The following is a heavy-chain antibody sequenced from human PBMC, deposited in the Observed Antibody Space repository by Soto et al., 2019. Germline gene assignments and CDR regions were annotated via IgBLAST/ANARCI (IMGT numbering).Heavy chain of an antibody. CDR2: ISYDGSNK. CDR3: AKDLHYYDSSGDLDY. CDR1: GFTFSSYG. D-gene: IGHD3-22*01. Sequence: GGSLRLSCAASGFTFSSYGMHWVRQAPGKGLEWVAVISYDGSNKYYADSVKGRFTISRDNSKNTLYLQMNSLRAEDTAVYYCAKDLHYYDSSGDLDYWGQGTLVTVYS. J-gene: IGHJ4*02. V-gene: IGHV3-30*18.